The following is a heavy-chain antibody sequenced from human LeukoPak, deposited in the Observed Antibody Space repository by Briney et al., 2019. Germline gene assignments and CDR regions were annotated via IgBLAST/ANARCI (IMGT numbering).Heavy chain of an antibody. CDR1: GGSISSYY. Sequence: PSETLSLTCTVSGGSISSYYWSWIRQPPGKGLEFIGYIYFSGSTNYNPSLRSRVTMSVDTSKNQFSLNLGSVTAADTAVYYCARTPGRGGFDYWGQGTLVTVSS. V-gene: IGHV4-59*01. CDR3: ARTPGRGGFDY. J-gene: IGHJ4*02. CDR2: IYFSGST. D-gene: IGHD1-14*01.